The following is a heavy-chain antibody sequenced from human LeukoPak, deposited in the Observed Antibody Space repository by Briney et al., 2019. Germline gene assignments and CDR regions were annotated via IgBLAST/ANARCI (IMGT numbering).Heavy chain of an antibody. CDR1: GFSFSTCA. CDR2: ISYDGSHK. D-gene: IGHD6-13*01. CDR3: AKVLKPTAAGYGFYI. V-gene: IGHV3-30*18. Sequence: PGGSLRLSCAASGFSFSTCAMHWVRQAPGKGLEWVAVISYDGSHKYYADSVKGRFTISRDNSKNTLYLQINSLNTEDTAVYHCAKVLKPTAAGYGFYILGQGTMVTVSS. J-gene: IGHJ3*02.